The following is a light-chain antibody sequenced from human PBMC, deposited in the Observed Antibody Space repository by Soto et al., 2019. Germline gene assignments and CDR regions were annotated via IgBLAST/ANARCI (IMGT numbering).Light chain of an antibody. CDR1: STDFVTYNR. CDR2: EAS. V-gene: IGLV2-18*01. J-gene: IGLJ1*01. Sequence: QSVLPQPPSVSGSPGQSVTISCTGTSTDFVTYNRVSWYQQPPGTAPKLIVYEASNRPSGVPDRFSGSKFGNTASLTISGLQAADEADYYCRLYTREKNYVLGTGPKGTV. CDR3: RLYTREKNYV.